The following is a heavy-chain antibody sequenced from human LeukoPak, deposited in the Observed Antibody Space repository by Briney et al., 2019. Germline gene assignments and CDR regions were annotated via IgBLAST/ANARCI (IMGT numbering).Heavy chain of an antibody. CDR3: ASGYTNWWPLDY. V-gene: IGHV4-59*12. Sequence: PSETLSLTCGVSGGSMTSYCWSWIRQAPGKGLEWIGYISASGTINYNPSLGSRLSISMDASKNQFSLSLTSVTAADTAVYYCASGYTNWWPLDYWGQGARVTVSS. CDR1: GGSMTSYC. D-gene: IGHD2-8*02. J-gene: IGHJ4*02. CDR2: ISASGTI.